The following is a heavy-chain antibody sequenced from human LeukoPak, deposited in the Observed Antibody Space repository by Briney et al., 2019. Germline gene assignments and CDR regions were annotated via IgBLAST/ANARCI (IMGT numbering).Heavy chain of an antibody. CDR1: GFTFDDYA. V-gene: IGHV3-48*03. D-gene: IGHD3-3*01. CDR2: ISSSARTI. J-gene: IGHJ6*02. Sequence: GGSLRLSCAASGFTFDDYAMYWVRQAPGKGLEWVSFISSSARTIYYADSVKGRFTMSRDNAKNSLSLQMNSLRAEDTAVYYCARGHIPQELRFLEWMGAMDVWGQGTTVTVSS. CDR3: ARGHIPQELRFLEWMGAMDV.